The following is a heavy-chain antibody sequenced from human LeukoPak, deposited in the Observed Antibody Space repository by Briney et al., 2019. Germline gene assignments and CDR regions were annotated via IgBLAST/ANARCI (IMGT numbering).Heavy chain of an antibody. Sequence: GGSLRLSCAASGFTFSSYGMHWVRKAPGKGLEWVAVISYDGSNKYYADSVKGRFTISRDNSKNTLYLQMNSLRAEDTAVYYCAKDSGDWGFDYWGQGTLVTVSS. CDR1: GFTFSSYG. CDR3: AKDSGDWGFDY. V-gene: IGHV3-30*18. CDR2: ISYDGSNK. D-gene: IGHD3-10*01. J-gene: IGHJ4*02.